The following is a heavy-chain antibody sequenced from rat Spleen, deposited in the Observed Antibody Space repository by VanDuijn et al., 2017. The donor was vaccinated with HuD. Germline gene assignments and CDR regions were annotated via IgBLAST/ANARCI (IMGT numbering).Heavy chain of an antibody. D-gene: IGHD1-2*01. Sequence: EVKLVESGGGLVQPGRSLKLSCTASGFNFNDYWRAWVRQAPGKGLEWIGEINKDGSTINYTPSLKDKFTMSRDNAQNTLYLQMSKLRSEDTAIYYCTRVTYSSYMNWGQGVMVTVSS. V-gene: IGHV4-2*01. CDR3: TRVTYSSYMN. CDR1: GFNFNDYW. J-gene: IGHJ2*01. CDR2: INKDGSTI.